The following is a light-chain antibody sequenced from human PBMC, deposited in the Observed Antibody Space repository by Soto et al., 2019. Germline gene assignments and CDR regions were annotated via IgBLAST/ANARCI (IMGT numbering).Light chain of an antibody. Sequence: DIQMTQSPSTLSGSVGDRVTITCRASQTISSWLAWYQQKPGKAPKLLIYKASTLKSGVPSRFSGSGSGTEFTLTIRSMQTDAFANYYCQHYNSHSGAFGQATKVDIK. CDR1: QTISSW. CDR3: QHYNSHSGA. J-gene: IGKJ1*01. CDR2: KAS. V-gene: IGKV1-5*03.